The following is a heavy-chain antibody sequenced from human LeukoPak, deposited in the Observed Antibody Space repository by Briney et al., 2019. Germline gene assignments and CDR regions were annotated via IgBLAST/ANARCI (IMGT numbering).Heavy chain of an antibody. CDR1: GYTFTGYY. Sequence: GSVKVSCKASGYTFTGYYMHWVRQAPGQGLEWMGWINPNSGGTNYAQKFQGRVTMTRDTSISTAYMELSRLRSDDTAVYYCARDREGCYYDSSGYYGYWGQGALVTVSS. CDR3: ARDREGCYYDSSGYYGY. D-gene: IGHD3-22*01. V-gene: IGHV1-2*02. J-gene: IGHJ4*02. CDR2: INPNSGGT.